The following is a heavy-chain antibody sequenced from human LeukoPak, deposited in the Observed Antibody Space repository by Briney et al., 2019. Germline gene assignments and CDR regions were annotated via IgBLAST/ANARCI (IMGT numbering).Heavy chain of an antibody. CDR1: GFTFSSYG. CDR2: ISYDGSNK. V-gene: IGHV3-30*18. J-gene: IGHJ4*02. CDR3: AKDRYPSYGGHGIFGY. D-gene: IGHD4-17*01. Sequence: GGSLRLSCAASGFTFSSYGMHWVRQAPGKGLEWVAVISYDGSNKYYADSVKGRFTISRDNSKNTLYLQMNSLRAEDTAVYYCAKDRYPSYGGHGIFGYWGQGTLVTVSS.